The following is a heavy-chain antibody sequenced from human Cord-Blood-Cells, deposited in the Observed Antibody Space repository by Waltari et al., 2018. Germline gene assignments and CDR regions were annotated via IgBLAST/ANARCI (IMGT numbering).Heavy chain of an antibody. V-gene: IGHV4-38-2*02. Sequence: QVQLQESGPGLVKPSETLSLTCTVSGYSISSGYYWGWIRQPPGKGLEWIGSIYHSGSTYYNPSLKSRVTISVDTSKNQFSLKLSSVTAADTAVYYCARGGYSCYDYWGQGTLVTVSS. D-gene: IGHD5-18*01. J-gene: IGHJ4*02. CDR1: GYSISSGYY. CDR3: ARGGYSCYDY. CDR2: IYHSGST.